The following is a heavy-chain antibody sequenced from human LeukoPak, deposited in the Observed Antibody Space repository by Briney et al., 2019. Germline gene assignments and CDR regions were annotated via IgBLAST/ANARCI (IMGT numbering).Heavy chain of an antibody. CDR2: INPNSGGT. J-gene: IGHJ4*02. V-gene: IGHV1-2*02. D-gene: IGHD4-17*01. Sequence: ASVKVSCKAFGYTFAGYYIHWVRQAPGQGLEWMGWINPNSGGTNYAQKFQGRVTMTRDTSISTAYMELSRLTFDDTAVYYCARAQRYGVQQGFGYWGQGTLVTVSS. CDR3: ARAQRYGVQQGFGY. CDR1: GYTFAGYY.